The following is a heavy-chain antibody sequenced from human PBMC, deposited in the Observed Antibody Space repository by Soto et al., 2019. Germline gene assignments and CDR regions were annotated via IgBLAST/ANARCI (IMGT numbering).Heavy chain of an antibody. CDR3: AKNGQPPYYYYGLDV. CDR1: GYTFTRYG. Sequence: QGHLVQSEAEVKKSGASVKVSCKASGYTFTRYGTSWVRQAPGQALEWMGWISGYNGDTNDAQKFQCRVSMTIDTSTTTAYMEVRSLTSDDTAVYYCAKNGQPPYYYYGLDVWGQGTKVTVSS. CDR2: ISGYNGDT. V-gene: IGHV1-18*01. J-gene: IGHJ6*02. D-gene: IGHD2-8*01.